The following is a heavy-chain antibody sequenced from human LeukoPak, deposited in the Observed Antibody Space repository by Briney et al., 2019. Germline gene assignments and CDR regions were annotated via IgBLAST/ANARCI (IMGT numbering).Heavy chain of an antibody. V-gene: IGHV1-8*01. J-gene: IGHJ6*02. CDR3: ARGSDGYCSGGSCSGKYYYYGMDV. CDR2: MNPNSGNT. Sequence: ASVKVSCKASGYTFTSYDINWVRQATGQGLEWMGWMNPNSGNTGYAQKFQGRVTMTRNTSISTAYMELSSLRSEDTAVYYCARGSDGYCSGGSCSGKYYYYGMDVWGQETTVTVSS. D-gene: IGHD2-15*01. CDR1: GYTFTSYD.